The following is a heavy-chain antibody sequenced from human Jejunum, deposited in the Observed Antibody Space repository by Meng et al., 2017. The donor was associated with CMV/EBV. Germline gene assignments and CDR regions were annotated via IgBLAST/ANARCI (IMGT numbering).Heavy chain of an antibody. CDR2: IKQDGSEK. J-gene: IGHJ4*02. V-gene: IGHV3-7*01. CDR1: GLTFSTSW. Sequence: SLSASGLTFSTSWMTWVRQAPVKGLEWVANIKQDGSEKYYVDSVKGRFTISRDNAKNSLFLQMNSLRAEDTAMYYCARNARGSGYWGQGTLVTVSS. CDR3: ARNARGSGY. D-gene: IGHD3-10*01.